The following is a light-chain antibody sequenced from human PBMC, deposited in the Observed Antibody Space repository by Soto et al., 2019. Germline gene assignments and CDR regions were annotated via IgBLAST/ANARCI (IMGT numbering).Light chain of an antibody. CDR2: EVN. J-gene: IGLJ1*01. Sequence: QSALTQPPSASGSPGQSVTISCTGTSSDVGGDKYVSWYRQHPGKAPKLMILEVNKRTSGGPDLLSGSKSGNPVSLTVSGLQAEDEADYYCSSYAGRKIVGVFGTGTKLTVL. CDR3: SSYAGRKIVGV. CDR1: SSDVGGDKY. V-gene: IGLV2-8*01.